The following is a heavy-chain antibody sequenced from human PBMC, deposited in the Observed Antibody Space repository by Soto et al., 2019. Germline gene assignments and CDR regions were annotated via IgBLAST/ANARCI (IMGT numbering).Heavy chain of an antibody. D-gene: IGHD2-8*01. CDR3: ARWITVMDYFDY. CDR2: TRNKANSYTT. Sequence: EVQLVESGGDLVQPGGSLRLSCAASGFTFSDYYMDWVRQAPGKGLEWVGRTRNKANSYTTEYAASVRGRFTISRDDSENSVYLQMNSLKTEDTAIYYCARWITVMDYFDYWGQGTLVTVSS. V-gene: IGHV3-72*01. CDR1: GFTFSDYY. J-gene: IGHJ4*02.